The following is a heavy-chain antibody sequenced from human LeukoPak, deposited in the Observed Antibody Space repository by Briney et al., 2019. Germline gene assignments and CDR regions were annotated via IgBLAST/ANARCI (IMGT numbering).Heavy chain of an antibody. CDR3: ARGHAQWLFKTQADY. V-gene: IGHV3-30-3*01. CDR2: ISYDGSNK. CDR1: GFTFSSYA. D-gene: IGHD6-19*01. J-gene: IGHJ4*02. Sequence: GRSLRLSCAASGFTFSSYAMHWVRQAPGKGLEWVAVISYDGSNKYYADSVKGRFTISRDNSKNTLYLQTNSLRAEDTAVYYCARGHAQWLFKTQADYWGQGTLVTVSS.